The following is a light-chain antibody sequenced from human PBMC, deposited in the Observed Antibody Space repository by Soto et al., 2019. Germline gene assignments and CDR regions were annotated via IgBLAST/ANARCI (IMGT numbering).Light chain of an antibody. V-gene: IGKV3-15*01. J-gene: IGKJ1*01. Sequence: EIEMTQSPATLSVSPGERATLSCRASQSVSSNVAWYQQKPGQAPRLLIYGVSTRATGIPARFSGSGSGTEFTLTISSLQSEDFAVYYCQQYNNWSGTFGQGTKVEIK. CDR2: GVS. CDR1: QSVSSN. CDR3: QQYNNWSGT.